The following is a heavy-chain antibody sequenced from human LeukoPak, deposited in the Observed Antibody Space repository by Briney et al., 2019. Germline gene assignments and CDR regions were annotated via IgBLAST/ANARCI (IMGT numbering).Heavy chain of an antibody. J-gene: IGHJ5*02. Sequence: GGSLRLSCAASGFTFSSYSMNWVRQAPGKGLEWVSGINWNGGSTGYADSVKGRFTISRDNAKNSLYLQMNSLRAEDTALYYCARDLVVVPAAIPNWFDPWGQGTLVTVSS. D-gene: IGHD2-2*01. CDR1: GFTFSSYS. CDR3: ARDLVVVPAAIPNWFDP. V-gene: IGHV3-20*04. CDR2: INWNGGST.